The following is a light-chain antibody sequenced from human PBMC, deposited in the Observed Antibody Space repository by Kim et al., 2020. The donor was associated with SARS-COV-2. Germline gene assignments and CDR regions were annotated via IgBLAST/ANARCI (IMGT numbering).Light chain of an antibody. Sequence: LSLYPGERATLSSRASQSVGNYLAWYQQKPGQAPSLLISDASDRATDIPARFSGSGSGTDFTLTISSLEPEDFAVYYCQQRSNGYTFGQGTKLEI. V-gene: IGKV3-11*01. CDR2: DAS. J-gene: IGKJ2*01. CDR3: QQRSNGYT. CDR1: QSVGNY.